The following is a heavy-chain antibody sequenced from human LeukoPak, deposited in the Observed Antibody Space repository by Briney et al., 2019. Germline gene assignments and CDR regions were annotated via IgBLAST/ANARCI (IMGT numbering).Heavy chain of an antibody. D-gene: IGHD2-2*03. CDR3: ARLLRVGYCSTTSCNWFDP. V-gene: IGHV4-61*09. CDR2: IYRSGST. CDR1: GGSISSGSYY. Sequence: SETLSLTCTVSGGSISSGSYYWSWIRQPAGKRLEWIGHIYRSGSTNYNPSLKSRVTISVDTSKNQFSLKLSSVTAADTAVYYCARLLRVGYCSTTSCNWFDPWGQGTLVTVSS. J-gene: IGHJ5*02.